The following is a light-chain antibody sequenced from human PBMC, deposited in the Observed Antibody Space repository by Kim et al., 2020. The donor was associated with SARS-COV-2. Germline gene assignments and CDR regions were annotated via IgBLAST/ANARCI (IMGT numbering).Light chain of an antibody. V-gene: IGLV2-8*01. J-gene: IGLJ2*01. CDR1: SSDVGGYNY. CDR3: SSYAGSNNLV. Sequence: GQSVTISCTGTSSDVGGYNYVSWYQQHPGKAPKLMIYEVSKRPSGVPDRFSGSKSGNTASLTVSGIQAEDEADYYCSSYAGSNNLVFGGGTQLTVL. CDR2: EVS.